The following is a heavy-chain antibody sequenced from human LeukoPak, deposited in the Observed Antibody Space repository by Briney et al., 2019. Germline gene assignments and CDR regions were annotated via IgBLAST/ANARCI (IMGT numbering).Heavy chain of an antibody. CDR1: GFTFGNAW. CDR3: TTHGSGWYLAHFYYYYYMDV. D-gene: IGHD6-19*01. V-gene: IGHV3-15*01. Sequence: GGSLRLSCAASGFTFGNAWMSWVRQAPGKGLEWVGRIKSKTDGGTTDYAAPVKGRFTISRDDSKNTLYLQMNSLKTEDTAVYYCTTHGSGWYLAHFYYYYYMDVWGKGTTVTVSS. CDR2: IKSKTDGGTT. J-gene: IGHJ6*03.